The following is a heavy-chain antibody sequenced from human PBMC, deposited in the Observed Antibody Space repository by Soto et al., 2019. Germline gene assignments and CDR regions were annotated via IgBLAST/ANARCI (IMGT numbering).Heavy chain of an antibody. CDR2: IWYDGSNK. D-gene: IGHD2-2*01. V-gene: IGHV3-33*01. CDR3: ARSPPFYPPYQLLPSIKRGYGMDV. CDR1: GFTFSSYG. J-gene: IGHJ6*02. Sequence: QVQLVESGGGVVQPGRSLRLSCAASGFTFSSYGMHWVRQAPGKGLERVAVIWYDGSNKDYADSVKGRFTISSDNSKNTLYLQRNSLGAEDTAVYYCARSPPFYPPYQLLPSIKRGYGMDVRGQGTTVTVSS.